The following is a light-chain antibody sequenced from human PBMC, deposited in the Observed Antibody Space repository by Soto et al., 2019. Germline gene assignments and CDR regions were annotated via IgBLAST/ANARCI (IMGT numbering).Light chain of an antibody. CDR2: DAS. CDR1: QSMSSW. CDR3: QHYNSYPWT. J-gene: IGKJ1*01. V-gene: IGKV1-5*01. Sequence: DIQMTQSPSTLSASVGDRVTITCRASQSMSSWLAWYQQKPGKAPKLLIYDASILQSGVPSRFSGSGSGTEFTLTISSLQPDDFATYYCQHYNSYPWTFGQGTKVEIK.